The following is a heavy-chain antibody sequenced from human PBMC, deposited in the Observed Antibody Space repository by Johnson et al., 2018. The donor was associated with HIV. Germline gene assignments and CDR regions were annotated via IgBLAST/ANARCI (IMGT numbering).Heavy chain of an antibody. D-gene: IGHD3-22*01. CDR3: ARATYYYDTSGYLTRPGAFDI. CDR2: ITWNGGGT. V-gene: IGHV3-20*04. CDR1: GFTFDEYD. J-gene: IGHJ3*02. Sequence: VQLVESGGGVVQPGGSLRLSCAASGFTFDEYDMSWVRQGPGKGLEWVPGITWNGGGTGYADSVKGRFTISRDNAKNSLYLQMDSLRPEDTALYYCARATYYYDTSGYLTRPGAFDIWGQGTLVIVSS.